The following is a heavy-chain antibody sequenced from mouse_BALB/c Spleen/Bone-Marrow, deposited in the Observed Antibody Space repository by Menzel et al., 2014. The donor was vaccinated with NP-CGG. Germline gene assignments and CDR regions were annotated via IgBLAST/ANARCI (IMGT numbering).Heavy chain of an antibody. CDR3: TRGGNWDDFDY. CDR2: ISSGSSTI. V-gene: IGHV5-17*02. CDR1: GFTFSSFG. D-gene: IGHD4-1*01. Sequence: EVKLMESGGGLVRPGGSRKLSCAASGFTFSSFGMHWVRQAPEKGLEWVAYISSGSSTIFYADTVKGRFTVSRDNPKNTLFLQMTSLRSEDTAMYYCTRGGNWDDFDYWGQGTTLTVSS. J-gene: IGHJ2*01.